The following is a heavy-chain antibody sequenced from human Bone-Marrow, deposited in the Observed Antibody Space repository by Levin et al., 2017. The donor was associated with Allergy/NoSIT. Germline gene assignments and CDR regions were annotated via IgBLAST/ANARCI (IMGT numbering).Heavy chain of an antibody. J-gene: IGHJ4*02. Sequence: GGSLRLSCAASGFTFTGYTMNWVRQAPGKGLEWVSSISASRLSTYYADSVKGRFTISRDNAKNSLFLQMDSLPAEDTAVYYCARDYWGYTYALLGFWGQGTLVSVSS. CDR2: ISASRLST. V-gene: IGHV3-21*01. CDR1: GFTFTGYT. CDR3: ARDYWGYTYALLGF. D-gene: IGHD5-18*01.